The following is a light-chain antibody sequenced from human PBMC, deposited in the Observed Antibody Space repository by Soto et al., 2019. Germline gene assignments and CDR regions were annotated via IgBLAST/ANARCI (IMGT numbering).Light chain of an antibody. Sequence: QRTQSPSTLSASVGDRVTITCRASQSIRYWVTWYQHKPGKAPKLLIYDASTLESGVPTRFSGSGSGTEFTLTISSLQPDDFATYYCQHYNSYSEAFGQGTKVDI. CDR1: QSIRYW. J-gene: IGKJ1*01. CDR3: QHYNSYSEA. CDR2: DAS. V-gene: IGKV1-5*01.